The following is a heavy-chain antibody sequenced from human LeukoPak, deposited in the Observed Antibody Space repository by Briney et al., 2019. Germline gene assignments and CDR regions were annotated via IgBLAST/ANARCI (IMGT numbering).Heavy chain of an antibody. Sequence: PGGSLRLSCAVSGFTFTSHAVSWVRQAPGKGLEWVSAISAGGGSTYYADSVKGRFTISRDNSKNTVYLQMLSLRAEDTAVYYCARHIVGPTRGFDFWGQGTLVTVSS. CDR2: ISAGGGST. J-gene: IGHJ4*02. CDR3: ARHIVGPTRGFDF. D-gene: IGHD1-26*01. CDR1: GFTFTSHA. V-gene: IGHV3-23*01.